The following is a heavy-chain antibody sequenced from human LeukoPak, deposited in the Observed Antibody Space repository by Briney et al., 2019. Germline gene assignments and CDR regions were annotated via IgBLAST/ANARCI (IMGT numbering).Heavy chain of an antibody. Sequence: GGSLRLSCTVSGFTVSNSMSWVRQAPGKGLEWVSFIYSGGNTHYSDSVKGRFTISRDNSKNTLYLQMNSLRADDTAVYYCARRAGEYSHPYDYWGQGTLVTVSS. J-gene: IGHJ4*02. CDR3: ARRAGEYSHPYDY. V-gene: IGHV3-53*01. CDR1: GFTVSNS. D-gene: IGHD4-17*01. CDR2: IYSGGNT.